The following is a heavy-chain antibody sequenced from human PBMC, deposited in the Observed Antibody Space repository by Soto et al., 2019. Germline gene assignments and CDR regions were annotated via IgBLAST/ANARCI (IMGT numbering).Heavy chain of an antibody. V-gene: IGHV3-66*01. J-gene: IGHJ4*02. CDR1: GFTVSSNY. Sequence: PGGSLRLSCAASGFTVSSNYMTWVRQAPGKGLQWVSIIYSGGTTYYADSVKGRFTISRDDSMNTLYLQLNSLRVEDTGMYYCVRTKPQTAIFGVVINPYFDYCGQGTLVTVSS. CDR3: VRTKPQTAIFGVVINPYFDY. CDR2: IYSGGTT. D-gene: IGHD3-3*01.